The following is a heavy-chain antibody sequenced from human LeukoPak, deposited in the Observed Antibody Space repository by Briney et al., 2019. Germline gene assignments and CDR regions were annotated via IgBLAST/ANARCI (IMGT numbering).Heavy chain of an antibody. J-gene: IGHJ3*02. D-gene: IGHD6-13*01. CDR3: ASWGYSSSWDAFDI. Sequence: GASVKVSCKAFGYTFTSNYMHWVRQAPGQGPEWMGVISPSGGSTTYAQKFQGRVTLTRDMSTSTDYLELSRLRSDDTAVYYCASWGYSSSWDAFDIWGQGTMVTISS. V-gene: IGHV1-46*01. CDR1: GYTFTSNY. CDR2: ISPSGGST.